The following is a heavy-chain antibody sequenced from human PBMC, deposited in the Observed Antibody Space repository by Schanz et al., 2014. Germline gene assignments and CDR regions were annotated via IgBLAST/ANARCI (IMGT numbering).Heavy chain of an antibody. CDR1: GFNFRNYW. CDR2: IKQEGDEK. V-gene: IGHV3-7*01. Sequence: EVKLVESGGGLVQPGGSLRLSCVVSGFNFRNYWMSWVRQAPGKGLEWVASIKQEGDEKNYVDSVKGRFTISRDNAKKSLFLQMNSLRADDTAVYYCVRDRGFCANDICWLRYYMDVWGNGTTVTVSS. D-gene: IGHD2-8*01. CDR3: VRDRGFCANDICWLRYYMDV. J-gene: IGHJ6*03.